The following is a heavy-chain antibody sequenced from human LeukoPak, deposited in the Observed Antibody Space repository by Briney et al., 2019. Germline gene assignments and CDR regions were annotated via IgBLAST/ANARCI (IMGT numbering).Heavy chain of an antibody. CDR2: IYYSGST. CDR3: ARGLADYDNWFDP. J-gene: IGHJ5*02. CDR1: GGSISSYY. D-gene: IGHD3-22*01. Sequence: SETLSLTCTVSGGSISSYYWSWIRQPPGKGLEWSGYIYYSGSTNYNPSLKSRVTISVDTSKNQFSLKLSSVTAADTAVYYCARGLADYDNWFDPWGQGTLVTVSS. V-gene: IGHV4-59*08.